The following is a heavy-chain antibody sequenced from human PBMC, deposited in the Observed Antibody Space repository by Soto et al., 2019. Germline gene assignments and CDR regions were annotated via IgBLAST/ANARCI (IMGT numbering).Heavy chain of an antibody. J-gene: IGHJ6*02. Sequence: SETLSLTCAVYGGSFSGYYWSWIRQPPGKGLEWIGEINHSGSTNYNPSLKSRVTISVDTSKNQFSLKLSSVTAADTAVYYCARAGITMVRGVIYYYGMDVWGQGTTVTVSS. CDR1: GGSFSGYY. V-gene: IGHV4-34*01. CDR2: INHSGST. D-gene: IGHD3-10*01. CDR3: ARAGITMVRGVIYYYGMDV.